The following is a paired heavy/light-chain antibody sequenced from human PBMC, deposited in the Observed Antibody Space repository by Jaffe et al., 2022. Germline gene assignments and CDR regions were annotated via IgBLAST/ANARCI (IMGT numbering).Heavy chain of an antibody. V-gene: IGHV4-38-2*02. J-gene: IGHJ4*02. D-gene: IGHD6-13*01. Sequence: QVQLQESGPGLVKPSETLSLTCIVSGSSFSSAHYWVWIRQPPGKGLEWIGNIYYTGSTYYNPSLKSRVTISVDTSNNQFSLRLSSLTAADTAVYYCARRRGGSSWVDSWGQGTLVTVSS. CDR3: ARRRGGSSWVDS. CDR2: IYYTGST. CDR1: GSSFSSAHY.
Light chain of an antibody. CDR2: DVN. Sequence: QSALTQPASVSGSPGQSITMSCTGTSSDVGDYNYVSWYQQHPGKAPKLIIYDVNNRPSGVSNRFSGSKSGNTASLTISGLQAEDEADYYCNSYTSSSTWVFGGGTKVTVL. J-gene: IGLJ3*02. CDR3: NSYTSSSTWV. V-gene: IGLV2-14*03. CDR1: SSDVGDYNY.